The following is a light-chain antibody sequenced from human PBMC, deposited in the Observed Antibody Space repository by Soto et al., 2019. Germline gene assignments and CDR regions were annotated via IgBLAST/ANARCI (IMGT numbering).Light chain of an antibody. CDR1: QSVSSRY. Sequence: EIVLTQSPGTLSLSPGERVTLSCRASQSVSSRYFAWYQHKPGQAPRLLIYGASNRATGIPDRFSGSGSGTDFTLTISRLEPEDFAVYYCQQYGSSPWTFGKGTKVDIK. CDR3: QQYGSSPWT. J-gene: IGKJ1*01. V-gene: IGKV3-20*01. CDR2: GAS.